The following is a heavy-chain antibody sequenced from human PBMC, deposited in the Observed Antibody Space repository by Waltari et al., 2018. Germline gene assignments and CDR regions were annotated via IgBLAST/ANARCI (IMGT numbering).Heavy chain of an antibody. J-gene: IGHJ4*02. CDR2: DDPEDGET. Sequence: QVQLVQSGAEVKKPGASVKVSCKVSGYTLTALSMHWVRQAPGKGLEWMGGDDPEDGETIDAQKVQSRNTRTEDTSTDTAYMELSSLRSEDTAVDYCATFRDGYLDYWGQGTLVTVSS. CDR1: GYTLTALS. V-gene: IGHV1-24*01. CDR3: ATFRDGYLDY.